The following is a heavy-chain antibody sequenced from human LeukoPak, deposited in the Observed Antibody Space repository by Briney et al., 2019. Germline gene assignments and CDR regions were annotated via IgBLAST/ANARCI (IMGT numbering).Heavy chain of an antibody. D-gene: IGHD3-3*01. J-gene: IGHJ5*02. V-gene: IGHV1-18*01. Sequence: ASVKVSCKASGYTFTSYGISWVRQAPGQGLEWMGWISAYNGNTNYAQKLQGRVTMTTDTSTSTAYMELRSLRSDDTAVYYCAREGDKHYDFWSGYYVRGWFDPWGQGTLVTVSS. CDR1: GYTFTSYG. CDR2: ISAYNGNT. CDR3: AREGDKHYDFWSGYYVRGWFDP.